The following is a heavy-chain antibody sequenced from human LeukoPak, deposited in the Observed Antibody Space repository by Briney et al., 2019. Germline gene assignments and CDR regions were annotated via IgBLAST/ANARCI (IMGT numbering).Heavy chain of an antibody. J-gene: IGHJ4*02. CDR1: GFTFSSYG. CDR3: AKAPVTTCRGAFCYPFDY. D-gene: IGHD2-15*01. Sequence: GRSLRLSCAASGFTFSSYGMHWVRQAPGKGLEWVAVISYDGSNKHYADSVKGRFTISRDSSKNTLFLQMNRLRPEDAAVYYCAKAPVTTCRGAFCYPFDYWGLGTLVTVSS. V-gene: IGHV3-30*18. CDR2: ISYDGSNK.